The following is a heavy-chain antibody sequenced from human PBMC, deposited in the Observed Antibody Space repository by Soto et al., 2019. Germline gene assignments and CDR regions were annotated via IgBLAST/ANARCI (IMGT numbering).Heavy chain of an antibody. Sequence: EVQLVESGGGLVQPGRSLRLSCAASGFTFDDYAMHWVRQAPGKGLEWVSGISWNSGSIGYADSVKGRFTISRDNAKNSLYLQMNSLRAEDTALYYCAKGAGIVLVPARLPDYWGQGTLVTVSS. CDR2: ISWNSGSI. CDR1: GFTFDDYA. D-gene: IGHD2-2*01. V-gene: IGHV3-9*01. CDR3: AKGAGIVLVPARLPDY. J-gene: IGHJ4*02.